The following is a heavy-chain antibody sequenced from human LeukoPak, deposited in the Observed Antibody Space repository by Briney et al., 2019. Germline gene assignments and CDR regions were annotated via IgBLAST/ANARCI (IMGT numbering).Heavy chain of an antibody. CDR3: ARDRTSVGGLDY. V-gene: IGHV3-38-3*01. J-gene: IGHJ4*02. CDR1: GFTVSSNE. CDR2: ISGGST. Sequence: GGSLRLSCAASGFTVSSNEMSWVRQAPGKGLEWVSSISGGSTYYADSRKGRFTISRDNSKNTLHLQMNSLRGEDMAVYYCARDRTSVGGLDYWGQGTPVTVSS. D-gene: IGHD4-23*01.